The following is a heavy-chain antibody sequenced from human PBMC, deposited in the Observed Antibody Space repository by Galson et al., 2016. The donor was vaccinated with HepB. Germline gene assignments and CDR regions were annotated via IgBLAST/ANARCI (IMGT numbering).Heavy chain of an antibody. J-gene: IGHJ6*02. CDR1: RASISGYY. V-gene: IGHV4-59*01. CDR3: ARDDSGGWYGFHYGMDV. Sequence: TLSLTCTVSRASISGYYLSWIRQPPGKGLEWIGYIYYSGRTNYNPSLKSRVTISVDTSKNQFSLKLSSVTAADTAVYYCARDDSGGWYGFHYGMDVWGQGTTVTVSS. CDR2: IYYSGRT. D-gene: IGHD6-19*01.